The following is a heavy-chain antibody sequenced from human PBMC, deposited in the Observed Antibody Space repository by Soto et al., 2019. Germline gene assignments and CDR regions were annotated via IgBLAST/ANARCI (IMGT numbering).Heavy chain of an antibody. D-gene: IGHD5-18*01. CDR2: IYYSGST. J-gene: IGHJ4*02. Sequence: SETLSLTCTVSGGSISSYYWSWIRQPPGKGLEWIGYIYYSGSTNYNPSLKSRVTISVDTSKNQFSLKLSSVTAADTAVYYCARAKFDVDTAMVLDYWGQGTLVTVSS. CDR3: ARAKFDVDTAMVLDY. V-gene: IGHV4-59*01. CDR1: GGSISSYY.